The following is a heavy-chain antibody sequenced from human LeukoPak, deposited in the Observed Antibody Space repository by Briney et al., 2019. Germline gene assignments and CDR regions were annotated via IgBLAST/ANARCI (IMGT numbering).Heavy chain of an antibody. CDR2: ISGSGGST. CDR3: AKFPAPDVLTGYAGFDY. J-gene: IGHJ4*02. D-gene: IGHD3-9*01. Sequence: GGSLRLSCAASGFTFSSYAMSWVRQAPGKGLEWVSAISGSGGSTFYADSVKGRFTISRDNSKNTLYLQMNSLRAEDTAVYYCAKFPAPDVLTGYAGFDYWGQGTLVTVSS. CDR1: GFTFSSYA. V-gene: IGHV3-23*01.